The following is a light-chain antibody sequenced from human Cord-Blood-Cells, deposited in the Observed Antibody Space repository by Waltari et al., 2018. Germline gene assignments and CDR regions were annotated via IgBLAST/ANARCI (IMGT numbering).Light chain of an antibody. CDR1: QGISSY. Sequence: IQLTQSPSYLSASVGDRITITCRASQGISSYLAWYQQKPGKAPKLLIYAASTLQSGVPSRFSGSGSWTDLTLTISSLQPEDFATYYCQQLNSYPITFGQGTRLEIK. J-gene: IGKJ5*01. V-gene: IGKV1-9*01. CDR2: AAS. CDR3: QQLNSYPIT.